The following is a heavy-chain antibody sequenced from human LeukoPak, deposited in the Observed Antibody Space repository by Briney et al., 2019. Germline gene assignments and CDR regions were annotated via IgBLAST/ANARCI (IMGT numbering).Heavy chain of an antibody. J-gene: IGHJ5*02. D-gene: IGHD5-18*01. CDR3: ARVIQLWLEYNWFDP. V-gene: IGHV1-69*13. CDR1: GGTFSSYA. CDR2: IIPIFGTA. Sequence: ASVKVSCKASGGTFSSYAISWVRQAPGQGLEWMGVIIPIFGTANYAEKFQGRVTITADEYTSTAYMELSRLRSEDTAVYYCARVIQLWLEYNWFDPWGQGTLVTVSS.